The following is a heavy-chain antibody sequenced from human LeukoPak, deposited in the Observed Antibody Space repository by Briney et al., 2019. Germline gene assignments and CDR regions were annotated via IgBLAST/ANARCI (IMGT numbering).Heavy chain of an antibody. D-gene: IGHD3-10*01. CDR2: IWYDGSNK. J-gene: IGHJ1*01. CDR3: ARDTDYYGSGRHGYFDH. CDR1: GFTFSSYG. Sequence: PGGSLRLSCAASGFTFSSYGMHWVRQAPGKGLEWVAVIWYDGSNKYYADSVKGRFTISRDNSKNTLHLQMNSLRVEDTAVYYCARDTDYYGSGRHGYFDHWGQGTLVTVSS. V-gene: IGHV3-33*01.